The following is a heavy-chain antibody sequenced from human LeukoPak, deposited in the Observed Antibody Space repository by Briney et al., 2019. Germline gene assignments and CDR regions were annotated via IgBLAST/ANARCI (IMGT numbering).Heavy chain of an antibody. J-gene: IGHJ5*02. CDR1: GYSFTSYW. Sequence: GESLKISCKGSGYSFTSYWIVGVRQMPGKGLEWMGIIYHGDSDTRYGPFFNGQVTISAEQYISTACLQWSSLKASDTAMYYCARNRMAAVGSNWFDPWGQGTLVTVSS. CDR3: ARNRMAAVGSNWFDP. V-gene: IGHV5-51*03. D-gene: IGHD6-13*01. CDR2: IYHGDSDT.